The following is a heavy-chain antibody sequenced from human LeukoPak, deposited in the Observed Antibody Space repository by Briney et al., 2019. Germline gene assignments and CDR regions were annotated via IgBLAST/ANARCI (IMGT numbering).Heavy chain of an antibody. CDR1: GFTFSSYS. D-gene: IGHD3-10*01. CDR3: AREGGLEGSGSYPSD. CDR2: ISSTTNHI. V-gene: IGHV3-21*01. J-gene: IGHJ4*02. Sequence: GGSLRLSCAASGFTFSSYSSNWVRQAPGKGLEWVSSISSTTNHIYYADSLKGRFTISRDNAKNSLYLQMNSLRAEDTAVYYCAREGGLEGSGSYPSDWGQGTLVTVSS.